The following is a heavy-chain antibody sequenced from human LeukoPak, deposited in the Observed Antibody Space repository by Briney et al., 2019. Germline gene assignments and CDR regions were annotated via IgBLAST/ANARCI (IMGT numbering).Heavy chain of an antibody. D-gene: IGHD3-10*01. J-gene: IGHJ4*02. CDR1: GYTFTGYY. V-gene: IGHV1-2*02. Sequence: ASVKVSCKASGYTFTGYYMHWVRQAPGQGLAWMGWINPNSGGTNYAQKFQGRVTMTRDTSISTAYMELSRLRSDDTAVYYCASYYYGSGSYYPFDYWGQGTLVTVSS. CDR2: INPNSGGT. CDR3: ASYYYGSGSYYPFDY.